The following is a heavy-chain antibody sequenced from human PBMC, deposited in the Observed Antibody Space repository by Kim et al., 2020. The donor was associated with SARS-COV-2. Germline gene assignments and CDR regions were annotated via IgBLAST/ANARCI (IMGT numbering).Heavy chain of an antibody. Sequence: GGSLRLSCAASGFTFSSYGMHWVRQAPGKGLEWVAVISYDGSNKYYADSVKGRFTISRDNSKNTLYLQMNSLRAEDTAVYYCAKDRGYCSGGSGYGNYYYAVDVWGQGTTVTVS. CDR3: AKDRGYCSGGSGYGNYYYAVDV. D-gene: IGHD2-15*01. CDR1: GFTFSSYG. V-gene: IGHV3-30*18. CDR2: ISYDGSNK. J-gene: IGHJ6*02.